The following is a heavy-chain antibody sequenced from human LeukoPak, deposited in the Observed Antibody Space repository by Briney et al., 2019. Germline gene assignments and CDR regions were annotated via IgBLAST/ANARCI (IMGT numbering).Heavy chain of an antibody. V-gene: IGHV7-4-1*02. CDR1: GYPFISNA. CDR2: INTNTGNP. J-gene: IGHJ4*02. D-gene: IGHD7-27*01. CDR3: ARDNAGDIDY. Sequence: ASVKDSCKASGYPFISNAMNWVRQAPGQGLELMGWINTNTGNPTYAQGFTGRFVFSLDTSVSTAYLQISSLKTEDTAVYYCARDNAGDIDYWGQGTLVTVSS.